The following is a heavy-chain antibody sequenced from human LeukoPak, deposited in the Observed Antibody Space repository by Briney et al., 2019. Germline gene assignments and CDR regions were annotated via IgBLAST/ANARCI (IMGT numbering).Heavy chain of an antibody. Sequence: PSETLSLTCAVYGGSFSGYYWSWIRQPPGKGLEWIGEINHSGSTNYNPSLKSRVTISVDTSKNQFSPKLSSVTAADTAVYYCARADSSSWYHSPYYYYGMDVWGQGTTVIVSS. J-gene: IGHJ6*02. CDR2: INHSGST. CDR1: GGSFSGYY. V-gene: IGHV4-34*01. CDR3: ARADSSSWYHSPYYYYGMDV. D-gene: IGHD6-13*01.